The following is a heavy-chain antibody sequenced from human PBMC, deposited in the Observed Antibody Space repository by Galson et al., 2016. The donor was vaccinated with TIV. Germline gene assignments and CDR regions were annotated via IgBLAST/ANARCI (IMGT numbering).Heavy chain of an antibody. V-gene: IGHV1-2*02. J-gene: IGHJ5*02. CDR2: INPNGVDT. D-gene: IGHD2-15*01. CDR3: ARDLEYCSGSTCYNGLDP. Sequence: QSGAEVKKPGASVKVSCKASGYKFIDYYINWVRQAPGQGLEWMGWINPNGVDTMSAKYAPKFQGRVTMTKDTATATVYLELSGLRSDDTATYFCARDLEYCSGSTCYNGLDPWGQGTLVTVSS. CDR1: GYKFIDYY.